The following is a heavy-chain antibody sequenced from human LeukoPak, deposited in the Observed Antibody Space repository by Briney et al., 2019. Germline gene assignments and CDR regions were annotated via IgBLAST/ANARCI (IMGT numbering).Heavy chain of an antibody. CDR1: GFTFSSYG. Sequence: SGGSLRLSCAASGFTFSSYGMHWVRQAPGKGLEWVAVISYDGSNKYYADSVKGRFTISRDNSKNTLYLQMNSLRAEDTAVYYCAKDGGKLIRGYSYGPFDYWGQGTLVTVSS. CDR2: ISYDGSNK. CDR3: AKDGGKLIRGYSYGPFDY. D-gene: IGHD5-18*01. V-gene: IGHV3-30*18. J-gene: IGHJ4*02.